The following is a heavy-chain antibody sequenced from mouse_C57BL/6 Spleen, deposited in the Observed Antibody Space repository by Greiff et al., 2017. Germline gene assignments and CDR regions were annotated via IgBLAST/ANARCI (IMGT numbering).Heavy chain of an antibody. J-gene: IGHJ1*03. CDR2: INPSNGGT. Sequence: QVQLQQPGTELVKPGASVKLSCKASGYTFTSYWMHWVKQRPGQGLEWIGNINPSNGGTNYNEKFKSKDTLTVDKSSSTAYMQLSSLTSEDSAVYYCARCPIYYAHGRAPYWYFDVWGTGTTVTVSS. CDR1: GYTFTSYW. V-gene: IGHV1-53*01. D-gene: IGHD2-1*01. CDR3: ARCPIYYAHGRAPYWYFDV.